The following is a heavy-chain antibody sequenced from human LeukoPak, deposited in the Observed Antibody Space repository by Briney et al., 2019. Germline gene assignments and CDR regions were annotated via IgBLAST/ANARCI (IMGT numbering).Heavy chain of an antibody. D-gene: IGHD5-18*01. Sequence: GRSLRLSCAASGFTFSSYALHWVRQAPGKGLEWVALISYDGTNKYYADSVEGRFTISRDNSKNTLYLQMNSLRAEDTALYYCAKYRPDSYGYRDYWGQGTLITVSS. V-gene: IGHV3-30*18. CDR2: ISYDGTNK. CDR1: GFTFSSYA. J-gene: IGHJ4*02. CDR3: AKYRPDSYGYRDY.